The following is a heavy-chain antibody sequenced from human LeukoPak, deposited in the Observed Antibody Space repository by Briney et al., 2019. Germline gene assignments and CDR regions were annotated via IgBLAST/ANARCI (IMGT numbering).Heavy chain of an antibody. J-gene: IGHJ4*02. CDR3: AKGPREYCSGGSCYLDY. CDR2: ISGSGGST. CDR1: GFTVSSNY. D-gene: IGHD2-15*01. Sequence: TGGSLRLSCAASGFTVSSNYMSWVRQAPGKGLEWVSGISGSGGSTYYADSVKGRFTISRDNSKNTLYLQMSSLRAEDTAVYYCAKGPREYCSGGSCYLDYWGQGTLVTVSS. V-gene: IGHV3-23*01.